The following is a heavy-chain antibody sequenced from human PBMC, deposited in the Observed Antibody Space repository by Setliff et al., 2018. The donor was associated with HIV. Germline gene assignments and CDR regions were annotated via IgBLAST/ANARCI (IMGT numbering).Heavy chain of an antibody. D-gene: IGHD2-15*01. CDR2: IYSGGDT. Sequence: PGGSLRLSCAASGFTVSSNYMGWVRQAPGKGLEWVSLIYSGGDTYYADSVKGRFTISRDNSKNMLYLQMNNLRADDTGVYYCAREPCRGGSCYSGYFDYWGQGTLVTVSS. CDR1: GFTVSSNY. CDR3: AREPCRGGSCYSGYFDY. V-gene: IGHV3-66*02. J-gene: IGHJ4*02.